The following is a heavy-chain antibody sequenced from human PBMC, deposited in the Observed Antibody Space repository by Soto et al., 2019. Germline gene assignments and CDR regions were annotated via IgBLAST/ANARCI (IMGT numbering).Heavy chain of an antibody. V-gene: IGHV3-49*03. CDR3: TRVHYYDSSGYIYCYYYGMDA. D-gene: IGHD3-22*01. CDR2: IRSKAYGGTT. Sequence: PGGSLRLSCTASGFTFGDYAMSWFRQAPGKGLEWVGFIRSKAYGGTTEYAASVKGRFTISRDDSKSIAYLQMNSLKTEDTAVYYCTRVHYYDSSGYIYCYYYGMDAWGQGTTVTVSS. J-gene: IGHJ6*02. CDR1: GFTFGDYA.